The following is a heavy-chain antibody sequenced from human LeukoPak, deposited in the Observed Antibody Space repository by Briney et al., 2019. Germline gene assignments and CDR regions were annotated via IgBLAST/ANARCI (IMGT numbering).Heavy chain of an antibody. D-gene: IGHD6-13*01. J-gene: IGHJ4*02. CDR3: AKSGSTWYDYFDF. Sequence: GGSLRLSCAASGFTFSSYAMTWVRQAPGKGLEWVSTISGDGGTTFYADSVKGRFTISRGNSKNTLYLQMSSLRADDTAVYYCAKSGSTWYDYFDFWGQGALVTVSS. V-gene: IGHV3-23*01. CDR2: ISGDGGTT. CDR1: GFTFSSYA.